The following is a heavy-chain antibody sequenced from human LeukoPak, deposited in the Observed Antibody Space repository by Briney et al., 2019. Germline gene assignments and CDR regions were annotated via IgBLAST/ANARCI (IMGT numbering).Heavy chain of an antibody. J-gene: IGHJ4*02. CDR3: CEEPAAKGY. CDR2: VSYDGSNK. V-gene: IGHV3-30-3*01. CDR1: GFIFSTFA. D-gene: IGHD2-2*01. Sequence: GGSLRLSCAASGFIFSTFAMHWVRQAPGKGLEWVAIVSYDGSNKYYADSVKGRFTISRDNSKNTLYLQMNSLRAEDTAVYYCCEEPAAKGYWGQGTLVTVSS.